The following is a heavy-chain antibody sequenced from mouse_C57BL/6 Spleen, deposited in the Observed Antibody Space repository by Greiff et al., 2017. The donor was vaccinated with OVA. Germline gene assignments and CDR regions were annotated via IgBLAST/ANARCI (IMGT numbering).Heavy chain of an antibody. Sequence: QVQLQQSGAELARPGASVKLSCKASGYTFTSYGISWVKQRTGQGLEWIGEIYPRSGNTYYNEKFKGKATLTADKSSSTAYMELRSLTSEDAAVYFCARGFLSSYYFDYGGQGTTLTVSS. CDR3: ARGFLSSYYFDY. D-gene: IGHD1-1*01. CDR2: IYPRSGNT. J-gene: IGHJ2*01. CDR1: GYTFTSYG. V-gene: IGHV1-81*01.